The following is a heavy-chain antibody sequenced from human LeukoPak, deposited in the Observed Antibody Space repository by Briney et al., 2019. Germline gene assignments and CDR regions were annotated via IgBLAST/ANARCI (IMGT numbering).Heavy chain of an antibody. CDR2: ISGSGGST. Sequence: GGSLRLPCAASGFTFGSYAMYWVRQAPGKGLEWVSGISGSGGSTFYADSVKGRFTISRDNSENTVNLQMNSLRADDTAVYYCEKTTAGYSSGRYPGWPVDYWGQGTLVTVSS. J-gene: IGHJ4*02. V-gene: IGHV3-23*01. D-gene: IGHD6-19*01. CDR1: GFTFGSYA. CDR3: EKTTAGYSSGRYPGWPVDY.